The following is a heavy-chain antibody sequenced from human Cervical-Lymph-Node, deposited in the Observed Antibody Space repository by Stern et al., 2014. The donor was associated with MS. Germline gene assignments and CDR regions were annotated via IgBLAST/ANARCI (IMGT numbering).Heavy chain of an antibody. CDR1: GGSISSGGYY. J-gene: IGHJ4*02. Sequence: VQLVESGPGLVKPSQTLSLTCTVSGGSISSGGYYWSWIRQHPGKGLEWIGYIYYSGSNSYNPSLKSRVTISLDTSKSQFSLKLSSVTAADTAVYYCAKYRVFGGVIVVDYWGQGTLVTVSS. CDR2: IYYSGSN. V-gene: IGHV4-31*03. D-gene: IGHD3-16*02. CDR3: AKYRVFGGVIVVDY.